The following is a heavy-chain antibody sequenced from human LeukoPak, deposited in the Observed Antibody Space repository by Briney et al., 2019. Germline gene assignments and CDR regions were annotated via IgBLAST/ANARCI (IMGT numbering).Heavy chain of an antibody. J-gene: IGHJ4*02. CDR3: AKDRSSLDEAYYFDY. V-gene: IGHV3-23*01. Sequence: GGSLRPSCAASRFTSSSYAMSWVSQPQGKGMEWVSAIRGSGGSTYYADSVKGRFTISRDNSKYTLYLQMNGLRAEDTAVYFCAKDRSSLDEAYYFDYWGQGMLVIVSS. D-gene: IGHD6-13*01. CDR1: RFTSSSYA. CDR2: IRGSGGST.